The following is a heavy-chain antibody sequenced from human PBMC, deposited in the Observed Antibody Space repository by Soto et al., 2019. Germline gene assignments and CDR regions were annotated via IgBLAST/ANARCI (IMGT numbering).Heavy chain of an antibody. CDR2: ITGSGSDT. Sequence: GPPGGSLRLSCAASGFTFNNYAMGWVRQAPGKGLEWVSAITGSGSDTYYVDSVKGRFTISRDNSKNTLYLQMNSLRAEDTAVYYCAKLGSSSWSPHYYFDYWGQGTLVTVSS. CDR1: GFTFNNYA. V-gene: IGHV3-23*01. D-gene: IGHD2-2*01. J-gene: IGHJ4*02. CDR3: AKLGSSSWSPHYYFDY.